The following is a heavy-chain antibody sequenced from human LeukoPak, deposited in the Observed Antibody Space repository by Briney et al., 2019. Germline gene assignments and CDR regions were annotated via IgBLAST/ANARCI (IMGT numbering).Heavy chain of an antibody. CDR2: IDPSDSYT. J-gene: IGHJ4*02. CDR1: GYSFTSYW. CDR3: ARPYSSSWYEVSAFDY. V-gene: IGHV5-10-1*01. D-gene: IGHD6-13*01. Sequence: GESLKISCKGSGYSFTSYWSSWVRQMPGKGLEWMGRIDPSDSYTNYSPSFQGHVTISADKSISTAYLQWSSLKASDTAMYYCARPYSSSWYEVSAFDYWGQGTLVTVSS.